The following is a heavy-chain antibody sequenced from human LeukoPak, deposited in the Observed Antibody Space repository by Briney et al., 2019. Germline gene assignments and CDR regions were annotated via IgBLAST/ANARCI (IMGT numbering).Heavy chain of an antibody. D-gene: IGHD4/OR15-4a*01. Sequence: SETLSLTCAVYGGSFSGYYWSWIRQPPGKGLEWIGEINHSGSTNYNPSLKSRVAISVDTSKNQISLKLNSMTAADTAVYFCARHMPASVGALNYFDYWGQGTLVTVSS. CDR3: ARHMPASVGALNYFDY. V-gene: IGHV4-34*01. CDR2: INHSGST. J-gene: IGHJ4*02. CDR1: GGSFSGYY.